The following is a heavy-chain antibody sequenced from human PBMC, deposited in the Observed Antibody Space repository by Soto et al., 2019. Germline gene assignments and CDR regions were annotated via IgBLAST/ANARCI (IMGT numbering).Heavy chain of an antibody. V-gene: IGHV2-26*01. D-gene: IGHD3-22*01. J-gene: IGHJ6*02. CDR1: GFSLSTARMG. CDR2: IFSNDEK. CDR3: ALVVITTSYYYGMDV. Sequence: QVTLKESGPVLVKPTETLTLTCTVSGFSLSTARMGVSWIRQPPGKALEWLAHIFSNDEKSYRTSLKSRLTISKDTSKSQVVLTMTNMDPVDTATYYCALVVITTSYYYGMDVWGPGTTVTVSS.